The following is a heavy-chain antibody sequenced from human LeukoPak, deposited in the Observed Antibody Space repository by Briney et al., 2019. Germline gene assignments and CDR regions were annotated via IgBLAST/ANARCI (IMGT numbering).Heavy chain of an antibody. CDR1: GFTFGDYA. CDR2: ISSSGSTI. Sequence: GGSLRLSCIASGFTFGDYAMNWVRQAPGKGLEWVSYISSSGSTIYYADSVKGRFTISRDNAKNSLYLQMNSLRAEDTAVYYCAKDHPFDYVWGSYRYFDYWGQGTLVTVSS. J-gene: IGHJ4*02. CDR3: AKDHPFDYVWGSYRYFDY. D-gene: IGHD3-16*02. V-gene: IGHV3-48*03.